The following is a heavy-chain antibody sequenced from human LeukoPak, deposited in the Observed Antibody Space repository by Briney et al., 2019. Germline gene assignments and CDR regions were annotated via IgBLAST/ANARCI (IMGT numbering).Heavy chain of an antibody. CDR2: TGDSDT. CDR1: GYRFSNYW. D-gene: IGHD3/OR15-3a*01. J-gene: IGHJ4*02. CDR3: ARHFGTGTPFDY. Sequence: GESLKISCQGSGYRFSNYWIAWVRQVPGKGLEWMGVTGDSDTRYSPSFEGQVTMSVDKSINTACLQWSSLKASDTAMYYCARHFGTGTPFDYWGQGTLVTVSS. V-gene: IGHV5-51*01.